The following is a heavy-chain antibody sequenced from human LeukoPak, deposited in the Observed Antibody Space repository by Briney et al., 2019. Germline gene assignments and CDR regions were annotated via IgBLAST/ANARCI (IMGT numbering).Heavy chain of an antibody. CDR2: ISSSSSYI. V-gene: IGHV3-21*01. J-gene: IGHJ6*03. D-gene: IGHD3-3*01. CDR1: GFTFSSYS. CDR3: ARVSYDFYYYMDV. Sequence: GGSLRLSCAASGFTFSSYSMNWVRQGPGKGLEWVSSISSSSSYIYYADSVKGRFTISRDNAKNSLYLQMNSLRAEDTAVYYCARVSYDFYYYMDVWGKGTTVTVSS.